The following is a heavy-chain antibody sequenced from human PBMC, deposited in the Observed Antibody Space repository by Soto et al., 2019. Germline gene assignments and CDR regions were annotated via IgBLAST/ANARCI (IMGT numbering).Heavy chain of an antibody. Sequence: GGSLRLSCAASGFTFDDYAMHWVRQAPGKGLEWVSGISWNSGSIGYADSVKGRFTISRDNAKNSLYLQMNSLRAEDTALYYCAKGSLSGWYYDYWFDPWGQGTLVTVSS. CDR3: AKGSLSGWYYDYWFDP. CDR2: ISWNSGSI. D-gene: IGHD6-19*01. J-gene: IGHJ5*02. CDR1: GFTFDDYA. V-gene: IGHV3-9*01.